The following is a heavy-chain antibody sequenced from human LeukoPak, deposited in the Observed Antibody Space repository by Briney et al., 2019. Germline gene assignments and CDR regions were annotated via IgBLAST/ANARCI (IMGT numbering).Heavy chain of an antibody. CDR2: IIPIFGTA. CDR3: ARATGYSYGSPMDY. J-gene: IGHJ4*02. Sequence: ASVTVSCTASGGTFSSYAISWVRQAPGQGLEWMGGIIPIFGTANYAQKFQGRVTITADESTSTAYMELSSLRSEDTAVYYCARATGYSYGSPMDYWGQGTLVTVSS. D-gene: IGHD5-18*01. V-gene: IGHV1-69*13. CDR1: GGTFSSYA.